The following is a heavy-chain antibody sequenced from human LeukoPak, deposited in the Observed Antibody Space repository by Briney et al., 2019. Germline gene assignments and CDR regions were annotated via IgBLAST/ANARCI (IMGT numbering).Heavy chain of an antibody. J-gene: IGHJ4*02. CDR1: GYSFTSNW. CDR3: ATNCGGYEGDFDY. V-gene: IGHV5-10-1*01. CDR2: IDTSDSDT. D-gene: IGHD5-12*01. Sequence: GGSLKISCKGSGYSFTSNWISWLGQMPGKGLGWLVWIDTSDSDTNYSLPFQGHVTISADKTISTASLQWSSLKASDTAMYYCATNCGGYEGDFDYCGQGALVTVSS.